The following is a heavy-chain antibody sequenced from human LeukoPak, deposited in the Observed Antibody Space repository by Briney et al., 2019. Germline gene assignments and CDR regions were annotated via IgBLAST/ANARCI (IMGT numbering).Heavy chain of an antibody. Sequence: GGSLRLSCAASGFTFSNFAMSWVRQAPGKGLEWVSAISGTGGNTFYTDSVTGRFAISRDNSKNTLYVQMNSLRAEDTAVYYCAKTGGYYDTSDLYRPDVFDIWGQGTVVTVSS. D-gene: IGHD3-22*01. CDR2: ISGTGGNT. CDR1: GFTFSNFA. J-gene: IGHJ3*02. CDR3: AKTGGYYDTSDLYRPDVFDI. V-gene: IGHV3-23*01.